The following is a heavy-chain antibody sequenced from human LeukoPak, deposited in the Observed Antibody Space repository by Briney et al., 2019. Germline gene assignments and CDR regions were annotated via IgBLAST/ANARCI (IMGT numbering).Heavy chain of an antibody. CDR1: GGTFSSYA. CDR2: IIPILGIA. Sequence: ASVKVSCQASGGTFSSYAISWVRQAPGQGLEWIGRIIPILGIANYAQKFQGRVTITADKSTSTAYMELSSLRSEDTAVYYCAREGGTTVTPFDYWGQGTLVTVSS. D-gene: IGHD4-17*01. V-gene: IGHV1-69*04. J-gene: IGHJ4*02. CDR3: AREGGTTVTPFDY.